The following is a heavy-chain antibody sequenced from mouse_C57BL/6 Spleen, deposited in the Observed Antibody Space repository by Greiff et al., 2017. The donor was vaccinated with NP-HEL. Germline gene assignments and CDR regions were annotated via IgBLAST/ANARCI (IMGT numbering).Heavy chain of an antibody. CDR3: TEGTSYYFDY. D-gene: IGHD2-14*01. V-gene: IGHV1-15*01. J-gene: IGHJ2*01. CDR2: IDPETGGT. CDR1: GYTFTDYE. Sequence: VQLQESGAELVRPGASVTLSCKASGYTFTDYEMHWVKQTPVHGLEWIGAIDPETGGTAYNQKFKGKAILTADKSSSTAYMELRSLTSEDSAVYYCTEGTSYYFDYWGQGTTLTVSS.